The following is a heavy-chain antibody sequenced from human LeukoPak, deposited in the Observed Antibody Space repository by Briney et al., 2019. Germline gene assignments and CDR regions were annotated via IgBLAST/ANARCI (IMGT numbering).Heavy chain of an antibody. CDR1: GYTLTELS. CDR3: ATGLYYDFWSGPQGLSY. CDR2: FDPEDGET. Sequence: GASVKVSCKVSGYTLTELSMHWVRQAPGKGLEWMGGFDPEDGETIYAQKFQGRVTMTEDTSTDTAYMELSSLRSEDTAVYYCATGLYYDFWSGPQGLSYWGQGTLVTVSS. J-gene: IGHJ4*02. D-gene: IGHD3-3*01. V-gene: IGHV1-24*01.